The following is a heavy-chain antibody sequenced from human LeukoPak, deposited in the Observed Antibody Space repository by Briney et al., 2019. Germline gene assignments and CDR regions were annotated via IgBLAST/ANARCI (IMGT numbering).Heavy chain of an antibody. V-gene: IGHV1-2*02. Sequence: ASVKVSCKASGYTFTDYYIHWVRQAPGQGLEWMGWIVPHSGGTNYAQNYQGRITMTRDTSISTAYMELSSLRSDDTAVYYCARNAYCDSTNCYAWFDLWGQGTLVTVSS. J-gene: IGHJ5*02. CDR1: GYTFTDYY. CDR2: IVPHSGGT. D-gene: IGHD2-2*01. CDR3: ARNAYCDSTNCYAWFDL.